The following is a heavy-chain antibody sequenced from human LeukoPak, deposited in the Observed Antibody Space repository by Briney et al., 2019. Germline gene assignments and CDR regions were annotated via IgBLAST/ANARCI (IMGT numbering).Heavy chain of an antibody. Sequence: MSGGSLRLSCAASGFTFSDYYMSWIRQAPGKGLEWVSYISSSGSTIYYADSVKGRFTISRDNAKNSLYLQMNSLRAEDTAVYYCASIYDSSGYYYARAYYFDYWGQGTLVTVSS. D-gene: IGHD3-22*01. CDR2: ISSSGSTI. V-gene: IGHV3-11*01. CDR3: ASIYDSSGYYYARAYYFDY. J-gene: IGHJ4*02. CDR1: GFTFSDYY.